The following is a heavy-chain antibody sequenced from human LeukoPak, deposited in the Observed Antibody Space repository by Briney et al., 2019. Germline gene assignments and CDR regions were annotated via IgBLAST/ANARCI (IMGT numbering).Heavy chain of an antibody. D-gene: IGHD3-22*01. CDR3: ARDPEDSSGYYLRAFDI. CDR2: IIPILGIA. V-gene: IGHV1-69*04. Sequence: SVKVSCKASGGTFSSYAISWVRQAPGQGLEWMGRIIPILGIANYAQKFQGRVTITADKSTSTAYMELSSLRSEDTAVYYCARDPEDSSGYYLRAFDIWGQGTMVTVSS. CDR1: GGTFSSYA. J-gene: IGHJ3*02.